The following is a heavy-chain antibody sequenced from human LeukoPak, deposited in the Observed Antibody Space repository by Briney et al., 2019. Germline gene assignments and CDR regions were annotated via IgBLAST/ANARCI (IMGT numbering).Heavy chain of an antibody. J-gene: IGHJ4*02. V-gene: IGHV3-23*01. CDR3: AKSYRVQRLAFDC. D-gene: IGHD1-1*01. CDR1: GFSFSSFA. CDR2: ISGSGGST. Sequence: GGSLRLSCAASGFSFSSFAMSWVRQAPGKGLEWVSAISGSGGSTYNADSVKGRFTISRDNSKNTLYLQMSSLRDDDTAVYYCAKSYRVQRLAFDCWGQGTLVTVSS.